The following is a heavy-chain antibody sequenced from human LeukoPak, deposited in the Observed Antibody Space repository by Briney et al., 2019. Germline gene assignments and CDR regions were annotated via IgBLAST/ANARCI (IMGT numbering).Heavy chain of an antibody. D-gene: IGHD6-6*01. Sequence: GASVKVSCKTSGYTFTNYAMHWVRQAPGQRLEWMGWINAGTGNTKSSQKFQGRVTITRDTSAGTAYMELSGLRSEDVAVYYCASAARPSDYYYMDVWGKGTTVTVSS. CDR2: INAGTGNT. CDR1: GYTFTNYA. V-gene: IGHV1-3*03. J-gene: IGHJ6*03. CDR3: ASAARPSDYYYMDV.